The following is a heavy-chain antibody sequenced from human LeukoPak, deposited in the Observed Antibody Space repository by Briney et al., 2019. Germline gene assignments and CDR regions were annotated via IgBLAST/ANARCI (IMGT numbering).Heavy chain of an antibody. CDR3: AKALDIVVVFGYYYMDV. Sequence: PGGSLRLSCAASGFTFSSYDMHWVRQATGKGLEWVSAIGTAGDTYYPGSVKGRFTISRENAKNSLYLQMNSLRAGDTAVYYCAKALDIVVVFGYYYMDVWGKGTTVTVSS. CDR2: IGTAGDT. V-gene: IGHV3-13*01. J-gene: IGHJ6*03. CDR1: GFTFSSYD. D-gene: IGHD2-2*03.